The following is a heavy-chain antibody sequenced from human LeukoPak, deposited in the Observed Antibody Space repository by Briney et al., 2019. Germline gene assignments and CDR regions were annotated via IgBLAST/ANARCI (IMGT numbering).Heavy chain of an antibody. Sequence: GGSLRLSCAASGFTFDDYAMHWVRQAPGKGLEWVSGISWNSGSIGYADSVKGRFTISRDNAKNSVYLQMDSLSAEDTAFYYCARGYGAGNYRRPFYGMDVWGQGTTVTVSS. J-gene: IGHJ6*02. CDR3: ARGYGAGNYRRPFYGMDV. CDR1: GFTFDDYA. D-gene: IGHD3-10*01. CDR2: ISWNSGSI. V-gene: IGHV3-9*01.